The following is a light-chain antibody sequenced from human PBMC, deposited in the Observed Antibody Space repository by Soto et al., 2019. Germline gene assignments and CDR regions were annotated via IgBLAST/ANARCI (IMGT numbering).Light chain of an antibody. CDR1: QSIRNH. Sequence: EIVLTQSPATLSLSPGKRATLSCRASQSIRNHLAWYQQKPGQAPRLLIFEASKRATGIPARFSGSGSGTDFTLTISSLEPEDCAVYYCQQRDTWPPFTFGPGTKVDIK. CDR3: QQRDTWPPFT. V-gene: IGKV3-11*01. J-gene: IGKJ3*01. CDR2: EAS.